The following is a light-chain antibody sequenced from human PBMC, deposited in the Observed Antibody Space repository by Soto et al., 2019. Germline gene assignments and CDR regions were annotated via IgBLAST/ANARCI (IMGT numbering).Light chain of an antibody. CDR2: YDS. V-gene: IGLV3-21*04. J-gene: IGLJ3*02. CDR3: QVWDSSSDHPV. CDR1: NIGSKS. Sequence: SYELTHPPSVSVAPGKTARITCGGKNIGSKSVHWYQQKPGQAPVLVIYYDSDRPSGIPERFSGSNSANTATLTISRVEAGDEADYYCQVWDSSSDHPVFGGGTKLTVL.